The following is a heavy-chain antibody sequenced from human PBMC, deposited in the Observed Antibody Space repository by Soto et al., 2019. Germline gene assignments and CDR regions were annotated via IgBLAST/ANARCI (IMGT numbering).Heavy chain of an antibody. Sequence: QVQLVQSGAEVRQPASSVKVSCKTSGATFSSYAITWVRQAPGQGLEWMGGIVPTVDTSTYAQKFQGRVTITADKFANTVYMELSSLRSDDTAVYYCVSVVAILGYPDNWGQGTLGTVSS. D-gene: IGHD5-12*01. V-gene: IGHV1-69*14. J-gene: IGHJ4*02. CDR3: VSVVAILGYPDN. CDR1: GATFSSYA. CDR2: IVPTVDTS.